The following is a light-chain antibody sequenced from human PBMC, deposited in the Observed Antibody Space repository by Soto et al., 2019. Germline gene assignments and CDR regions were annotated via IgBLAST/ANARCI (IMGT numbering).Light chain of an antibody. Sequence: QSVLTQPASVSGSPGQSITISCTGTSNDFGSYNLVSWYQQHPGKAPKLMIYEDSKRPSGVSNRFSGPKSGNTASLTISGLQAEDDADYYCCSYAGSSTYVFGTGTKLTVL. CDR1: SNDFGSYNL. CDR3: CSYAGSSTYV. V-gene: IGLV2-23*01. CDR2: EDS. J-gene: IGLJ1*01.